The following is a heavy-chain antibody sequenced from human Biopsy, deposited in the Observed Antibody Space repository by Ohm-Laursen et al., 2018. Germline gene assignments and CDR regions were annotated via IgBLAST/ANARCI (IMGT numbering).Heavy chain of an antibody. D-gene: IGHD2/OR15-2a*01. V-gene: IGHV4-34*01. CDR2: INHRGFT. J-gene: IGHJ3*02. CDR1: GGSLSGYY. CDR3: AKNLAVSSYALDI. Sequence: SETLSLTCTVYGGSLSGYYWNWIRQSPGKGLEWIGEINHRGFTSNKPSLKSRVTISVDTSKNQFSLKLGSVTAADTAVYYCAKNLAVSSYALDIWGQGTMVTVSS.